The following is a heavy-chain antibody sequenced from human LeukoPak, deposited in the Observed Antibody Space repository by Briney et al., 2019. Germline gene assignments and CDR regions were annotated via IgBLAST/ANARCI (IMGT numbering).Heavy chain of an antibody. J-gene: IGHJ4*02. Sequence: ASVKVSCKVSGYTLTELSMHWVRQAPGKGLEWMGGFDPEDGETIYAQKFQGRVTMTEDTSTDTAYMELSSLRSEDTAVYYCATRPHDCSGGSCRGEFDYWGQGTLVTVSS. D-gene: IGHD2-15*01. CDR2: FDPEDGET. CDR3: ATRPHDCSGGSCRGEFDY. CDR1: GYTLTELS. V-gene: IGHV1-24*01.